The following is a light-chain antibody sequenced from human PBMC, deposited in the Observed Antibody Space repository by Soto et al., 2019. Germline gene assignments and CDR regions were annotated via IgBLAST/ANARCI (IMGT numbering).Light chain of an antibody. CDR3: CSYAGSYTYV. CDR2: DVS. V-gene: IGLV2-11*01. CDR1: SSDVGVYDY. J-gene: IGLJ1*01. Sequence: QSALTQPRSVSGSPGQSVTISCTGTSSDVGVYDYVSWYQQHPGKAPRVLIFDVSDRPSGVPDRFSGSKSGDTASLTISALQAEDEADYYCCSYAGSYTYVFGSGTKVTVL.